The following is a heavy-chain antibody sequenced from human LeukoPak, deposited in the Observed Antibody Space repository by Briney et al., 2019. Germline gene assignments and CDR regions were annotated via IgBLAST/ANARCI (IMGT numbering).Heavy chain of an antibody. CDR3: ARGRDGYNSGGNYFDY. CDR1: GGSISPYY. V-gene: IGHV4-59*01. D-gene: IGHD5-24*01. Sequence: SETLSLTCTVSGGSISPYYWSWIRQPPGKGLEWIGYIHYSGSTNYNPSLKSRVSMSVDTSKNQFSLKLSSVTAADTAVYYCARGRDGYNSGGNYFDYWGQGTLVTVSS. J-gene: IGHJ4*02. CDR2: IHYSGST.